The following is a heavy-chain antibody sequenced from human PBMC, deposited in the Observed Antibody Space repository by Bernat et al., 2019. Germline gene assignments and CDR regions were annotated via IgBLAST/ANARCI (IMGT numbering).Heavy chain of an antibody. D-gene: IGHD4-23*01. J-gene: IGHJ3*02. V-gene: IGHV4-39*07. CDR2: IYYSGST. CDR3: ARETEGGNSVGAYDS. Sequence: QLQLQESGPGLVKPSETLSLTCTVSAGSISSSSSYWGWIRQPPGKGLEWIGSIYYSGSTYYHPSLKSRVTISVDTSKNQFSLKLSSVTAADTAVYYCARETEGGNSVGAYDSWGQGTMVTVSS. CDR1: AGSISSSSSY.